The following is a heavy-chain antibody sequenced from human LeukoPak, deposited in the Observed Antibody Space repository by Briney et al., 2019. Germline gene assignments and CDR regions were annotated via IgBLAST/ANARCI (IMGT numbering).Heavy chain of an antibody. D-gene: IGHD4/OR15-4a*01. CDR2: INANTGVT. CDR1: GYTFTGYY. V-gene: IGHV1-2*02. CDR3: AREYGDNSAAHFDS. Sequence: GASVTVSCKASGYTFTGYYIYWVRQAPGQGLECMGWINANTGVTNYAQKFWGRVTMTRDTSVSTAYMELSRLRSDDTAVYFCAREYGDNSAAHFDSWGQGTLVTVSS. J-gene: IGHJ4*02.